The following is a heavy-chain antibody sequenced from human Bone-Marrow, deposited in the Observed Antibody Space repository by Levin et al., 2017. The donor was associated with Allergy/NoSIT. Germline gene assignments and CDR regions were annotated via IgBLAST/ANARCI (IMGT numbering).Heavy chain of an antibody. CDR1: GFTFSSYG. V-gene: IGHV3-30*18. CDR3: AKAGGSCYSIIPNWFDP. CDR2: ISYDGSNK. Sequence: GGSLRLSCAASGFTFSSYGMHWVRQAPGKGLEWVAVISYDGSNKYYADSVKGRFTISRDNSKNTLYLQMNSLRAEDTAVYYCAKAGGSCYSIIPNWFDPWGQGTLVTVSS. J-gene: IGHJ5*02. D-gene: IGHD2-15*01.